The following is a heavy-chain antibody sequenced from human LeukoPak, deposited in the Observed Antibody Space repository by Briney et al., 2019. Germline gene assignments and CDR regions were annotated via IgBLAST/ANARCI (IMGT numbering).Heavy chain of an antibody. Sequence: PSQTLSLTCTVSGGSISSGGYYWSWLRQHPGKGLEWIGYIYYSGSTYYNPSLKSRVTISVDTSKNQFSLKLSSVTAADTAVYYCAREAARPVVITTSRLYYYYYMDVWGKGTTVTVSS. D-gene: IGHD6-6*01. CDR3: AREAARPVVITTSRLYYYYYMDV. V-gene: IGHV4-31*03. J-gene: IGHJ6*03. CDR1: GGSISSGGYY. CDR2: IYYSGST.